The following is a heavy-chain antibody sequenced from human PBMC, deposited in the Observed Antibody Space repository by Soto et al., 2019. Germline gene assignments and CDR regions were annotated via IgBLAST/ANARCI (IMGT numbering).Heavy chain of an antibody. V-gene: IGHV3-74*01. D-gene: IGHD2-15*01. Sequence: PGGSLRLSCAASGFTFRSYWMQWVRQAPGKGLVWVSWINSDGSSTSYADSVKGRFTISRDNSKNTLYLQMNSLRAEDTAVYYCASVVAYFEYFQHWGQGTLVTVSS. CDR2: INSDGSST. CDR3: ASVVAYFEYFQH. J-gene: IGHJ1*01. CDR1: GFTFRSYW.